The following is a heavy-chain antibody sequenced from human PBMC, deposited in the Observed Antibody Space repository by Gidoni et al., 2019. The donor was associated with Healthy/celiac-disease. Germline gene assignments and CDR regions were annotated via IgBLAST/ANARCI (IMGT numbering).Heavy chain of an antibody. J-gene: IGHJ6*02. Sequence: CQASGFTFSSYIMNWVRQAPGKGLEWVSSIISSSSYIYYSDSVKVRFTISRENDKNSLYLKMNSLRAEETAVYYCARGIAAAGPYYYYYGMDVWGQGTTVTVS. V-gene: IGHV3-21*01. CDR1: GFTFSSYI. CDR3: ARGIAAAGPYYYYYGMDV. D-gene: IGHD6-13*01. CDR2: IISSSSYI.